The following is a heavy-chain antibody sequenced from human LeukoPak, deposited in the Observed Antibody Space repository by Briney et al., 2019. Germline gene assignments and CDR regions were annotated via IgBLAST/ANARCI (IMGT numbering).Heavy chain of an antibody. D-gene: IGHD2-2*01. Sequence: PSETLSLTCAVYGGSFSGYYWSWIRQPPGKGLEWIGEINHSGSTNYNPSLKSRVTISVDTSKNQFSLKLSSVTAADTAVYYCAREYQVRYWFDPWGQGTLVTVSS. V-gene: IGHV4-34*01. CDR2: INHSGST. CDR1: GGSFSGYY. J-gene: IGHJ5*02. CDR3: AREYQVRYWFDP.